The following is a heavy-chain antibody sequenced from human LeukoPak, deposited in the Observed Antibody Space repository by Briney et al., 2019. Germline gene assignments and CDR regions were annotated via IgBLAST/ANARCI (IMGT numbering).Heavy chain of an antibody. J-gene: IGHJ4*02. D-gene: IGHD2-15*01. CDR1: GFTFSSYA. CDR2: IWYDGSNK. V-gene: IGHV3-33*08. CDR3: ARGMKVVVAAIAFDY. Sequence: GGSLRLSCAASGFTFSSYAMHWVRQAPGKGLEWVAVIWYDGSNKYYADSVKGRFTISRDNSKNTLYLQMNSLRAEDTAVYYCARGMKVVVAAIAFDYWGQGTLVTVSS.